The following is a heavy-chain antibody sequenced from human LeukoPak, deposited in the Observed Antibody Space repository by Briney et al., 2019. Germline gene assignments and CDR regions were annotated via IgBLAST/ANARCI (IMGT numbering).Heavy chain of an antibody. CDR2: ISSSGSTI. V-gene: IGHV3-11*01. CDR3: ARNPRYSGYEFPPMDYMDV. Sequence: GGSLRLSCAASGFTFSDYYMSWIRQAPGKGLEWVSYISSSGSTIYYADSVKGRFTISRDNAKNSLYLQMNSLRAEDTAVYYCARNPRYSGYEFPPMDYMDVWGKGTTVTISS. CDR1: GFTFSDYY. D-gene: IGHD5-12*01. J-gene: IGHJ6*03.